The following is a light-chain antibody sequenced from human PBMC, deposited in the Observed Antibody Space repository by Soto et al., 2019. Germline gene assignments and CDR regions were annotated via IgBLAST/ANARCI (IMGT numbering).Light chain of an antibody. V-gene: IGKV3-15*01. Sequence: EIVMTQSPATLSLSPGERATLSCRASQSVNSNLAWYQQKPGRAPRLLIFDASTRGTGIPARFSGSGSGTEFTLTISSRQSEEFAVYYFQQYNNCPPLTFGGGTKVEIK. CDR1: QSVNSN. CDR2: DAS. J-gene: IGKJ4*01. CDR3: QQYNNCPPLT.